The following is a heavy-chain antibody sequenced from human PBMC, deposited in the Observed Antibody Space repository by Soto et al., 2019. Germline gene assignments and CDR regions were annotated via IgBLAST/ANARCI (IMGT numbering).Heavy chain of an antibody. D-gene: IGHD3-10*01. CDR1: GFSFGTYT. V-gene: IGHV3-21*02. CDR2: IDSSGSYI. Sequence: ELQLVESGGGLVKPGESLRLSCAASGFSFGTYTMNWVRQAPGKGLEWVSSIDSSGSYIYYVDSVKGRFSIARDNAKNSLYLQMNRLRAEDTAVYYCRRGGSYPYGGQGTLVTFSS. J-gene: IGHJ4*02. CDR3: RRGGSYPY.